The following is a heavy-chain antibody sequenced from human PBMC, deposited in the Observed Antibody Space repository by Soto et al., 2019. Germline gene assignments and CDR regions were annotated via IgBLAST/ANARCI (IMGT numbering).Heavy chain of an antibody. Sequence: GGSLRLSCTASGFTFGDYAMSWFRQAPGKGLEWVGFIRSKAYGGTTEYAASVKGRFTISRDDSKSIAYLQMNSLKTEDTAVYYCTRDRPPGYCSGGSCYFVWGQGTLVTVSS. CDR1: GFTFGDYA. J-gene: IGHJ4*02. CDR3: TRDRPPGYCSGGSCYFV. CDR2: IRSKAYGGTT. V-gene: IGHV3-49*03. D-gene: IGHD2-15*01.